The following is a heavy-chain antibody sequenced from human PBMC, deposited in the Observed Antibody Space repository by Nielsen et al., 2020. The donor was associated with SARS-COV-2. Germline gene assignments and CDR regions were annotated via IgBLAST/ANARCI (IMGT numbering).Heavy chain of an antibody. V-gene: IGHV4-39*01. J-gene: IGHJ4*02. CDR2: FHYNGNT. CDR3: ASLGWDGDY. D-gene: IGHD1-26*01. Sequence: SETLSLTCTVSGGSITSSPFYWSWIRQPPEMGLEWIGSFHYNGNTFYNASLKSRLTTSIDTSKNQFSLDLRSVTVADTAVYFCASLGWDGDYWGQGILVTVSS. CDR1: GGSITSSPFY.